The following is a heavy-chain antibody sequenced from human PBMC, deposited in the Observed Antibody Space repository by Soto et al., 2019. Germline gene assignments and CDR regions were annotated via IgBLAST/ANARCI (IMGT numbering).Heavy chain of an antibody. V-gene: IGHV1-69*06. D-gene: IGHD2-15*01. J-gene: IGHJ5*02. CDR2: IIPIFGTP. CDR1: GGTFSTYT. Sequence: QVQLVQSGAEVKKPGSSVKVSCKASGGTFSTYTFSWVRQAPGQGLEWVGRIIPIFGTPYYSQKFQGRVTITADKSTSTVYMELSSLRSHDTAVYFCARGLECRGYCLDKPTWFSPWGQGTLVTVSS. CDR3: ARGLECRGYCLDKPTWFSP.